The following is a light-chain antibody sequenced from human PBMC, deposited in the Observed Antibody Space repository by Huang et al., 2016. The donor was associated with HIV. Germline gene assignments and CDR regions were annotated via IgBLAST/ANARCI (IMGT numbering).Light chain of an antibody. CDR1: QSVSNN. CDR3: QQYDNWPPRGT. Sequence: EIVMTQSQATLSVSPGERATLSCRASQSVSNNLAWYQQKPGQAPRLLIYGASTRATGIPARFSGSGSGTEFTLTISSLQSEDFAVYYCQQYDNWPPRGTFGQGTKVEIK. CDR2: GAS. V-gene: IGKV3-15*01. J-gene: IGKJ1*01.